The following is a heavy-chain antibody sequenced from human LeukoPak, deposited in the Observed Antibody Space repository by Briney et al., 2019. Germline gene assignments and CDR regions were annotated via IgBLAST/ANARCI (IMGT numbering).Heavy chain of an antibody. CDR2: SYYSGST. Sequence: SQTLSLTCTVSGGSISPYCWSWIRQPPGKGLEWIGTSYYSGSTYYNSSLKSRATISVDTSKNQFSLKLSSVTAADTAVYYCASEITLGMIPTPWGQGTLVTVSS. J-gene: IGHJ4*02. CDR1: GGSISPYC. CDR3: ASEITLGMIPTP. V-gene: IGHV4-39*07. D-gene: IGHD3-16*01.